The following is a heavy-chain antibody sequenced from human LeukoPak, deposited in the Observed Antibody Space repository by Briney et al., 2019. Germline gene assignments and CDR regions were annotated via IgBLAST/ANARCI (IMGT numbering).Heavy chain of an antibody. CDR3: ASRPFLYGFRTYFDN. CDR1: GGSFSAFH. Sequence: SETLSLTCAVYGGSFSAFHWNWIRQSPAKGLQWLGEMKQSGTPRYNPSLQSRVTISVDKSKNQFSLNVRSVTAADTAVYYCASRPFLYGFRTYFDNWAQGTLVTVSS. CDR2: MKQSGTP. V-gene: IGHV4-34*01. D-gene: IGHD3-10*01. J-gene: IGHJ4*02.